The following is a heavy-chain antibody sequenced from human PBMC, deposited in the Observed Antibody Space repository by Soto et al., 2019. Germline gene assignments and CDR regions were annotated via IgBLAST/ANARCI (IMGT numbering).Heavy chain of an antibody. Sequence: QVQLVQSGAEVKKPGASVKVSCKASGYTFTSYDINWVRQATGQGLEWMGWMYPNSGNTGYAQKFQGRVTMTRNTSISTAYMELSSLRSEDTAVYYCARGREDIVLMVYAKSFDYWGQGTLVTVSS. CDR1: GYTFTSYD. J-gene: IGHJ4*02. CDR2: MYPNSGNT. D-gene: IGHD2-8*01. CDR3: ARGREDIVLMVYAKSFDY. V-gene: IGHV1-8*01.